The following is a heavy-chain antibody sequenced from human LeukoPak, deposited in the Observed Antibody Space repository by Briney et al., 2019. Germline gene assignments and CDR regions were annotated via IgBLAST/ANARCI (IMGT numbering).Heavy chain of an antibody. J-gene: IGHJ4*02. CDR2: ISSSSSYI. V-gene: IGHV3-21*01. CDR1: GFAFSSYS. CDR3: AIDRSRGIAVAGTGDYCDY. D-gene: IGHD6-19*01. Sequence: PGGSLRLSCAASGFAFSSYSMNWVRQAPGKGLEWVSSISSSSSYIYYADSVKGRFTISRDNAKNSLYLQMNSLRAEDTAVYYCAIDRSRGIAVAGTGDYCDYWGQGTLVTVSS.